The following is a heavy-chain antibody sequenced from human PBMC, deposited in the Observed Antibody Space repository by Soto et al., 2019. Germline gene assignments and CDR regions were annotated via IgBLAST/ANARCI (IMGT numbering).Heavy chain of an antibody. CDR2: LIPYNGDR. D-gene: IGHD5-12*01. Sequence: ASVKVSCKASGYTFTSYGISWVRQAPGQGLEWMGLLIPYNGDRIYAQKFQGRVILTTETATNTAYMELGSLRSDDTAVYYCVRDASSGYRGWWDPWGQGTLVTVSS. V-gene: IGHV1-18*01. J-gene: IGHJ5*02. CDR1: GYTFTSYG. CDR3: VRDASSGYRGWWDP.